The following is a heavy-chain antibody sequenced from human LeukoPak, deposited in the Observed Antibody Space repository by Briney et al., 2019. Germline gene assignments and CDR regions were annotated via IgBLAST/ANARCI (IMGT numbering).Heavy chain of an antibody. CDR3: TTSTYGYLDY. Sequence: GGSLRLSCAASGFTFINAWMAWVRQAPGKGLEWVGRIKAKPHGGTTDYAAPVKGRFTISRDDSKNTLYLQMNSLKTEDTAVYYCTTSTYGYLDYWGQGTLVTVSS. D-gene: IGHD3-22*01. CDR1: GFTFINAW. V-gene: IGHV3-15*01. CDR2: IKAKPHGGTT. J-gene: IGHJ4*02.